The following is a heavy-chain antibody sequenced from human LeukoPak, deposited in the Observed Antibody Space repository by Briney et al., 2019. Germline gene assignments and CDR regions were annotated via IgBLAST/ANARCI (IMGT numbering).Heavy chain of an antibody. CDR3: ARQAAQTYDY. Sequence: SETLSLTCAVYGGSFSGYYWGWIRQPPGKGLEYIGNIYYSGSTDYNPSLKSRVTISVDMSKDQFSLKLSSVTAADTAVYYCARQAAQTYDYWGQGTLVTVSS. CDR2: IYYSGST. V-gene: IGHV4-34*01. CDR1: GGSFSGYY. J-gene: IGHJ4*02.